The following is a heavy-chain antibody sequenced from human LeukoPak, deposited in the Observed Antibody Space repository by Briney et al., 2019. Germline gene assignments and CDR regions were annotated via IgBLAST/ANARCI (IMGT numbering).Heavy chain of an antibody. V-gene: IGHV3-21*01. Sequence: GGSLRLSCAASGFTFSTYSMNWVRQAPGKGLKWVSSINSRSSSIYYADSVKGRFTISRDNAKNSLYLQMNSLRAEDTAVYYCSRGPTMKMDVWGKGTTVTVSS. CDR3: SRGPTMKMDV. D-gene: IGHD3-22*01. CDR1: GFTFSTYS. J-gene: IGHJ6*04. CDR2: INSRSSSI.